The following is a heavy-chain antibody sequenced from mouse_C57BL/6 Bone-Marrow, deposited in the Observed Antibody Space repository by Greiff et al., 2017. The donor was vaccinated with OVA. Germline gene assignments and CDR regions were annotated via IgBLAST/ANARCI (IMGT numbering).Heavy chain of an antibody. CDR2: IDPSDSYT. V-gene: IGHV1-50*01. CDR3: ARRDYAYFDY. Sequence: QVQLKQPGAELVKPGASVKLSCKASGYTFTSYWMQWVKQRPGQGLEWIGEIDPSDSYTNYNQKFKGKATLTVDTSSSTAYMQLSSLTSEDSAVYYCARRDYAYFDYWGQGTTLTVSS. CDR1: GYTFTSYW. D-gene: IGHD1-1*02. J-gene: IGHJ2*01.